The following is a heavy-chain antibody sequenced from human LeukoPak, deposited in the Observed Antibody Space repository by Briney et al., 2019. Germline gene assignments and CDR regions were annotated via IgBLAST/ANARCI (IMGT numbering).Heavy chain of an antibody. D-gene: IGHD2-15*01. CDR2: ISGYNGKT. CDR1: GYTFNTYG. CDR3: ARAGAVVDNWFDP. Sequence: ASVKVSCKASGYTFNTYGITWVRQAPGQGLEWMGWISGYNGKTKYAQKLQDRVTMTTDTSTTTAYMELRSLRFDDMAVYYCARAGAVVDNWFDPWGQGTLVTVSP. V-gene: IGHV1-18*03. J-gene: IGHJ5*02.